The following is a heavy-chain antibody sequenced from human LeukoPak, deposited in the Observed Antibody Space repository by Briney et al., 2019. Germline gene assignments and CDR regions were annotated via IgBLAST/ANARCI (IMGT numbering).Heavy chain of an antibody. CDR2: IGKDGSER. D-gene: IGHD5-24*01. J-gene: IGHJ4*02. CDR1: GFAFQEYW. V-gene: IGHV3-7*01. CDR3: TRDIVWLQLEY. Sequence: GGSLRLSCVTSGFAFQEYWMVWVRQAPGKGLEWVASIGKDGSERAYGGSVKGRFTISRDNARRSLYLQMSSLRVEDTAVYYCTRDIVWLQLEYWGQGALVTVSS.